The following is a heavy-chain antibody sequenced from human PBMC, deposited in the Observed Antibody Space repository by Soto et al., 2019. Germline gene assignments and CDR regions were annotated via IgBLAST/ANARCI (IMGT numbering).Heavy chain of an antibody. J-gene: IGHJ4*02. CDR2: LYFTGST. D-gene: IGHD3-16*01. Sequence: SETLSLTCSVSGGSVSGGSYYWSWIRQTPTKGLEFIGYLYFTGSTNYNPSLKSRVSISRDTSKNQFSLNLRSVTAADTAVYYCARMSMMTQLDYWGQRTLVTVSS. V-gene: IGHV4-61*01. CDR1: GGSVSGGSYY. CDR3: ARMSMMTQLDY.